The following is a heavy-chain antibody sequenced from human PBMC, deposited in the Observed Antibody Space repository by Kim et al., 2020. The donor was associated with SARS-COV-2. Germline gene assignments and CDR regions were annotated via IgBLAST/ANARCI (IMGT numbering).Heavy chain of an antibody. CDR1: GFTFSSYC. D-gene: IGHD6-13*01. Sequence: GGSLRLSCAASGFTFSSYCMHWVRQAPGKGLEWVAVIWYDGSNKYYADSVKGRFTISRDNSKNTLYLQMNSLRAEDTAVYYCARVRGIAAAGTRGGFDYWGQGTLVTVSS. CDR3: ARVRGIAAAGTRGGFDY. J-gene: IGHJ4*02. CDR2: IWYDGSNK. V-gene: IGHV3-33*01.